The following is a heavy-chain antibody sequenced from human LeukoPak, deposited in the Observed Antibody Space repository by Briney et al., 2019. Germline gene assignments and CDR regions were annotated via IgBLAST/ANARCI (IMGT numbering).Heavy chain of an antibody. Sequence: SQTLSLTCTVSGYAIISGGFSWNWIRQPPGKGLEWIGCIYDRGPAHYNPSLKSRVTISVDRSKNQFSLKLSSVTAADTAVYYCARQGGYCSSTSCYAAFDYWGQGTLVTVSS. J-gene: IGHJ4*02. CDR1: GYAIISGGFS. CDR3: ARQGGYCSSTSCYAAFDY. V-gene: IGHV4-30-2*01. D-gene: IGHD2-2*01. CDR2: IYDRGPA.